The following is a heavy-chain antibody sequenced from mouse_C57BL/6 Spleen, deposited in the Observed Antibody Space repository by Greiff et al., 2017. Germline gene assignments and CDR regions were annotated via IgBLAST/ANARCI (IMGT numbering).Heavy chain of an antibody. CDR1: GFTFSDYY. CDR2: INYDGSST. J-gene: IGHJ1*03. Sequence: EVKVVESEGGLVQPGSSMKLSCTASGFTFSDYYMAWVRQVPEKGLEWVANINYDGSSTYYLDSLKSRFIISRDNAKNILYLQMSSLKSEDTATYYCARDTNFRYFDVWGTGTTVTVSS. CDR3: ARDTNFRYFDV. V-gene: IGHV5-16*01. D-gene: IGHD4-1*01.